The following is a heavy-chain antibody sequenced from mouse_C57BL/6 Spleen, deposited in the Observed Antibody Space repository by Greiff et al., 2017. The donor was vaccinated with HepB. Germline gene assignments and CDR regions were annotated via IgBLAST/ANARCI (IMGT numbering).Heavy chain of an antibody. V-gene: IGHV14-2*01. CDR1: GFNIKDYY. J-gene: IGHJ4*01. CDR3: ASYYYGSSYYYAMDY. CDR2: IDPEDGET. D-gene: IGHD1-1*01. Sequence: VHVKQSGAELVKPGASVKLSCTASGFNIKDYYMHWVKQRTEQGLEWIGRIDPEDGETKYAPKFQGKATITADTSSNTAYLQLSSLTSEDTAVYYCASYYYGSSYYYAMDYWGQGTSVTVSS.